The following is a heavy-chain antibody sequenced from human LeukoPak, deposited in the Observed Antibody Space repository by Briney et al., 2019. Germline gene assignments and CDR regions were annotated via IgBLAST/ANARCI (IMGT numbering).Heavy chain of an antibody. CDR3: PRGHSSSWFFDY. CDR1: GYTLTSYG. J-gene: IGHJ4*02. D-gene: IGHD6-13*01. CDR2: ISAYNGNT. V-gene: IGHV1-18*01. Sequence: ASVKVSCKASGYTLTSYGISWVRQAPGQGLEWMRWISAYNGNTTYAQKLQGRVTMTTDTSTSTAYMELRSMRSDDTAVYYCPRGHSSSWFFDYWGQGTLVTVSS.